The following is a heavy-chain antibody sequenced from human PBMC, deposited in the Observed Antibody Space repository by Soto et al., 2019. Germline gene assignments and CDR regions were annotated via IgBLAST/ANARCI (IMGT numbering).Heavy chain of an antibody. CDR3: ASISVSRLVGAMDAVDI. CDR1: GFTFSDYY. D-gene: IGHD1-26*01. Sequence: GGSLRLSCAASGFTFSDYYMSWIRQAPGKGLEWVSYISSSGSTIYYADSVKGRFTISRDNAKNSLYLQMNSLRAEDTAVYYCASISVSRLVGAMDAVDIWAQGTMVTVSS. CDR2: ISSSGSTI. V-gene: IGHV3-11*01. J-gene: IGHJ3*02.